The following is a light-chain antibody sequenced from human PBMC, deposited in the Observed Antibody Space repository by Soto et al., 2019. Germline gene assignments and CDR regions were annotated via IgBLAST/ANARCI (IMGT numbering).Light chain of an antibody. J-gene: IGKJ5*01. CDR2: DAS. CDR3: QQYDTLPLT. CDR1: QDISNY. V-gene: IGKV1-33*01. Sequence: DFQMTQSPSSLCASVGDRVTITFQASQDISNYLNWYQQKPGKAPKLLIYDASNLETGVPSRFSGSGSGTDFTFTISSLQPEDIVTYYCQQYDTLPLTFGGGTRLEIK.